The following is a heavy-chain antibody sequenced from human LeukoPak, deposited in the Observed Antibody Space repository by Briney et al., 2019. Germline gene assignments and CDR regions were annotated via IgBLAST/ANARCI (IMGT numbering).Heavy chain of an antibody. CDR3: ARQDILTGYGYFDY. J-gene: IGHJ4*02. V-gene: IGHV4-39*01. CDR2: IYYSGST. D-gene: IGHD3-9*01. Sequence: SETLSLTCTVSGGSISSSSYYWGWIRQPPGKGLEWIGSIYYSGSTCYNPSLKSRVTISVDTSKNQFSLKLSSVTAADTAVYYCARQDILTGYGYFDYWGQGTLVTVSS. CDR1: GGSISSSSYY.